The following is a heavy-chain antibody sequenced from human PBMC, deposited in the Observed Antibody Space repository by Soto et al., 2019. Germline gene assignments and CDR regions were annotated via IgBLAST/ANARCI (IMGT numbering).Heavy chain of an antibody. J-gene: IGHJ5*02. D-gene: IGHD3-10*01. CDR2: IYHSGST. CDR1: GGSISSGGYS. V-gene: IGHV4-30-2*01. Sequence: SETLSLTCAVSGGSISSGGYSWSWIRQPPGKGLEWIGYIYHSGSTYYNPSLKSRVTISVDRSKNQFSLKLSSVTAADTAVYYCAREKTGLSPGHFDPWGQGTLVTVSS. CDR3: AREKTGLSPGHFDP.